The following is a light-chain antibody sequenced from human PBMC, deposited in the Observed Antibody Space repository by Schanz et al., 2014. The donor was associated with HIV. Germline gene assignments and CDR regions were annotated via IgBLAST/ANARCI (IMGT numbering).Light chain of an antibody. CDR1: SSDVGGYYS. CDR3: SSYATTDTVL. Sequence: SALTQPASVSASPGQSITISCTGISSDVGGYYSVSWYQQHPGKAPKLMIFDVSNRPSGVANRFSGSKSGNTASLTISGLQSEDEADYYCSSYATTDTVLFGGGTKVTVL. J-gene: IGLJ2*01. V-gene: IGLV2-14*03. CDR2: DVS.